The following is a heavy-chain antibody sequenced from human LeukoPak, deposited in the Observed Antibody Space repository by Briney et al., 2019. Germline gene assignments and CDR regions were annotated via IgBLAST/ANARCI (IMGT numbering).Heavy chain of an antibody. V-gene: IGHV5-51*01. CDR3: ARVSENQDCTNGVCYIRGWFDH. CDR2: IYPGDSDT. D-gene: IGHD2-8*01. Sequence: GEALQISCKGSGSSFTTYWIGWGRQMPGKGLERMGIIYPGDSDTKYSPSFQGQVTISADKSISTAYLQWSSLKASDTAMYYCARVSENQDCTNGVCYIRGWFDHWGQGTLVTVSS. CDR1: GSSFTTYW. J-gene: IGHJ5*02.